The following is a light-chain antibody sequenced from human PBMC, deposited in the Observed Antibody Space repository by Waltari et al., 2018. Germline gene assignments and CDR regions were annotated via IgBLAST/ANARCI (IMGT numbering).Light chain of an antibody. V-gene: IGLV8-61*01. Sequence: QTVVTQEPSLSVSAGGTVTLTCALSSGSLSTTSYATWYQQTPGQAQRTLVYKANARSSGVSDRFSGSILGNTAALTITGAQADDESAYSCALYMGSGIWVFGGGTRLPVL. CDR1: SGSLSTTSY. J-gene: IGLJ3*02. CDR2: KAN. CDR3: ALYMGSGIWV.